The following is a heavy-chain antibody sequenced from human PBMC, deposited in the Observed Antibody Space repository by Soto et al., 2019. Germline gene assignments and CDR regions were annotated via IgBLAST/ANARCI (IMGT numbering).Heavy chain of an antibody. CDR3: ARCHYPQFRVDY. D-gene: IGHD1-26*01. J-gene: IGHJ4*02. CDR2: INTGNGNT. Sequence: QVQIVQSGAEVKKPGASVKVSCKASGYSFTNYAIHWVRQAPGQRPEWMGWINTGNGNTKYSQKFQGRVTISRDTSANTAYLELSSLRSGDTAVYYCARCHYPQFRVDYWGQGTLVTVSS. V-gene: IGHV1-3*04. CDR1: GYSFTNYA.